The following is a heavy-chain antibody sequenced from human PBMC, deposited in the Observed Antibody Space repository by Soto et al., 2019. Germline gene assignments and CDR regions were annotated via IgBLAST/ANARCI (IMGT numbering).Heavy chain of an antibody. J-gene: IGHJ4*02. D-gene: IGHD4-17*01. V-gene: IGHV6-1*01. Sequence: SQTLSLTCVISGGSVSSNSVAWNWIRQSPSGGLEWLGRTYYRSKWSHDYAVSVESRITINPDTSKNQFSLQLDSVTPADTAVYYCARDSPGYGDYVLFDYWGQGTRVTVSS. CDR3: ARDSPGYGDYVLFDY. CDR2: TYYRSKWSH. CDR1: GGSVSSNSVA.